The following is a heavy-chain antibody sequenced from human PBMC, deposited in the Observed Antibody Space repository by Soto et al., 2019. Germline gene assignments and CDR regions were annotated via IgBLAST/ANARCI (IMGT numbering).Heavy chain of an antibody. CDR1: GFFFSDYY. CDR2: ISGTGDTT. V-gene: IGHV3-11*01. D-gene: IGHD3-3*01. J-gene: IGHJ6*02. Sequence: PGGSLRLSCAGSGFFFSDYYMSWIRQAPGKGLETLCYISGTGDTTSYADSVKGRFTISRDNAKNSLFLHLNSLSAGDTAVYYCAIGGGQIYYSGMDVRGQGTTVTLSS. CDR3: AIGGGQIYYSGMDV.